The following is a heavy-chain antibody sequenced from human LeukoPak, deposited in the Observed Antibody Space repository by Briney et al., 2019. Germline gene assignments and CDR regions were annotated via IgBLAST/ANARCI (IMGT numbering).Heavy chain of an antibody. V-gene: IGHV3-23*01. CDR3: AQGFGSGWYPH. D-gene: IGHD6-19*01. CDR1: GFSVSTSG. CDR2: IFGDGETT. Sequence: GGSLRLSCTVSGFSVSTSGMSWVRQAQGKGLQTISAIFGDGETTYYADSVKGRFTISRDNSKNTLYLQMNSLRVEDTALYYCAQGFGSGWYPHWGQGSLVSVSS. J-gene: IGHJ4*02.